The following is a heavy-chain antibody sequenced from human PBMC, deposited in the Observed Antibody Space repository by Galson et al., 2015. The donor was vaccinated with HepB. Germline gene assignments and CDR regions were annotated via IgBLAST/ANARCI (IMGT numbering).Heavy chain of an antibody. V-gene: IGHV4-34*01. CDR3: ASGCSVSYDFWGASRYQYCDMDV. J-gene: IGHJ6*03. CDR2: INHSGST. CDR1: GGSFSGYY. D-gene: IGHD3-3*01. Sequence: SETLSLTCAVYGGSFSGYYWNWIRQSPGKGLEWIGEINHSGSTNYNPSLKSRVIILVDTSKNQFSLKLSSVTAADTAVYYCASGCSVSYDFWGASRYQYCDMDVWGAGTPVTVSS.